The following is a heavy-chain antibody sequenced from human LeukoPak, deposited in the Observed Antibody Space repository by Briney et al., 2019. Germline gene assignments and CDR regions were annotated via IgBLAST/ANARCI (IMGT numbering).Heavy chain of an antibody. J-gene: IGHJ4*02. CDR2: ISSSVSSI. CDR1: GFTFSDYY. V-gene: IGHV3-11*04. CDR3: SRGTSAGGPISPFDF. D-gene: IGHD6-13*01. Sequence: GGSLRLSCAASGFTFSDYYMSWIRQAPGKGLEWVSYISSSVSSIYYADSVKGRFSISRDNAKNTVYLQMTSLWAEDTGIYYCSRGTSAGGPISPFDFWGQGTVVTVSS.